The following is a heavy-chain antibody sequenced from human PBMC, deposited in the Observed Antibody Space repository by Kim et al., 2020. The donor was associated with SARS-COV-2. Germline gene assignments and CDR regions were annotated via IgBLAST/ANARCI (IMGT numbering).Heavy chain of an antibody. J-gene: IGHJ5*02. V-gene: IGHV4-59*08. CDR3: ARHSQAVLLFAFDP. D-gene: IGHD3-10*01. CDR2: ISYSGST. Sequence: SETLSLTCTVSGGSISSYYWSWIRQPPGKGLEWIGYISYSGSTNYNPSLKSRVTMSLDTSKNQFSLKLNSVTAADAAVYYCARHSQAVLLFAFDPWGPGTLVTVSS. CDR1: GGSISSYY.